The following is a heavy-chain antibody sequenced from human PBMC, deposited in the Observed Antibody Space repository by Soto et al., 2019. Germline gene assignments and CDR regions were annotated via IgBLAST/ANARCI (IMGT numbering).Heavy chain of an antibody. CDR2: IIPIFGTA. CDR1: GGTFSSHA. D-gene: IGHD2-2*02. V-gene: IGHV1-69*13. CDR3: ARDRCSSTSCYTGYYYGMDV. J-gene: IGHJ6*02. Sequence: ASVKVSCKASGGTFSSHAISWVRQAPGQGLEWMGGIIPIFGTANYAQKFQGRVTITADESTSTAYMELSSLRSEDTAVYYCARDRCSSTSCYTGYYYGMDVWGQGTTVTVSS.